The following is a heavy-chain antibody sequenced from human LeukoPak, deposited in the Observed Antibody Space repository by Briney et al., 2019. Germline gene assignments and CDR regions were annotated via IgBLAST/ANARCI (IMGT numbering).Heavy chain of an antibody. CDR1: GVPFSNYY. D-gene: IGHD6-19*01. CDR3: TRAVAGHPD. Sequence: SETLSLTCAVSGVPFSNYYWSWVRQSPRQGLEWIGEINHSGYTNYNPSLKSRVTMSIDTSKNQFSLKLPSVTAADAGVYYCTRAVAGHPDWGQGTLAAVSS. CDR2: INHSGYT. J-gene: IGHJ4*02. V-gene: IGHV4-34*01.